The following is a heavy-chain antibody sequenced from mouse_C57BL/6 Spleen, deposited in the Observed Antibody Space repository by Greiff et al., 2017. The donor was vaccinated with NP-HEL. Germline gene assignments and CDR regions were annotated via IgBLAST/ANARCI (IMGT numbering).Heavy chain of an antibody. CDR1: GYAFSSYW. V-gene: IGHV1-80*01. J-gene: IGHJ2*01. Sequence: VHLVESGAELVKPGASVKISCKASGYAFSSYWMNWVKQRPGKGLEWIGQIYPGDGDTNYNGKFKGKATLTADKSSSTAYMQLSSLTSEDSAVYFCARSSTYYYGSSYADYWGQGTTLTVSS. CDR2: IYPGDGDT. CDR3: ARSSTYYYGSSYADY. D-gene: IGHD1-1*01.